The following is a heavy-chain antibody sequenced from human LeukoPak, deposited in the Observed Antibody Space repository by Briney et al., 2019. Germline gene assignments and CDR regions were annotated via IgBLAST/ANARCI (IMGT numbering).Heavy chain of an antibody. CDR2: ISGSGGST. J-gene: IGHJ4*02. CDR3: AKEYSEYYHDTSGYFGSFDY. Sequence: GGSLRLSCAASGFTFSSYAMSWVRQAPGKGLEWVSAISGSGGSTYYADSVKGRFTISRDNSKNTLNLQMNRLRADDTAVYFCAKEYSEYYHDTSGYFGSFDYWGQGTLVTVSS. CDR1: GFTFSSYA. V-gene: IGHV3-23*01. D-gene: IGHD3-22*01.